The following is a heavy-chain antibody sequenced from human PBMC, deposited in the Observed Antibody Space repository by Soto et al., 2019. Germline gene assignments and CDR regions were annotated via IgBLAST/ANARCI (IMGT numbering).Heavy chain of an antibody. D-gene: IGHD5-12*01. CDR3: ARAQGYSGYDLFFPRSYYYYGMDV. V-gene: IGHV3-33*01. CDR2: IWYDGSNK. J-gene: IGHJ6*02. CDR1: GFTFSSYG. Sequence: SLRLSCAASGFTFSSYGMHWVRQAPGKGLEWVAVIWYDGSNKYYADSVKGRFTISRDNSKNTLYLQMNSLRAEDTAVYYCARAQGYSGYDLFFPRSYYYYGMDVWGQGTTVTVSS.